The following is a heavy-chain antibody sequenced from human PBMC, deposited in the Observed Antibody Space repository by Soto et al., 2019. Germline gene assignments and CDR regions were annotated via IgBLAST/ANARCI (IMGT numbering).Heavy chain of an antibody. CDR3: VRGREQQLVHNWFDP. CDR2: INPNSGGT. Sequence: ASVKVSCKASGYTFTGYYMHWVRQAPGQGLEWMGWINPNSGGTNYPQKFQGWVTMTRDTSISTAYMELSSLRSDDTAVYYCVRGREQQLVHNWFDPWGQGTLVTVSS. D-gene: IGHD6-13*01. J-gene: IGHJ5*02. V-gene: IGHV1-2*04. CDR1: GYTFTGYY.